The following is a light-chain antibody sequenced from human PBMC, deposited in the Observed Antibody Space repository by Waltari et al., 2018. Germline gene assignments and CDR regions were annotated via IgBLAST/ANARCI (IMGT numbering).Light chain of an antibody. V-gene: IGLV5-45*03. CDR2: YKSDSDK. Sequence: QTVLTQPSSLSASPGASASLTCTLRSGIDVSTYRIYWYQQKPGSPPQYLLKYKSDSDKQQGSGVPIRFSGSKDASANAGILRISGLQSEDEADYYCMTWRSSAWVFGGGTRLTVL. CDR3: MTWRSSAWV. J-gene: IGLJ3*02. CDR1: SGIDVSTYR.